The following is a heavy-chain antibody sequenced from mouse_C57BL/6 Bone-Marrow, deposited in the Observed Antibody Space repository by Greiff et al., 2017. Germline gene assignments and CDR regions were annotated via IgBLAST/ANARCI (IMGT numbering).Heavy chain of an antibody. CDR1: GFSLTSYG. V-gene: IGHV2-2*01. J-gene: IGHJ4*01. D-gene: IGHD2-12*01. CDR2: IWRGGGT. Sequence: VQLVQSGPGLVQPSPSLSITCTASGFSLTSYGVHWVRQSPGKGLEWLGVIWRGGGTDYNAAFISSLSISTDNSKSQVFFKMNSLQADDTAIYFCAREGSNDVRAMDYWGQGTSVTVSS. CDR3: AREGSNDVRAMDY.